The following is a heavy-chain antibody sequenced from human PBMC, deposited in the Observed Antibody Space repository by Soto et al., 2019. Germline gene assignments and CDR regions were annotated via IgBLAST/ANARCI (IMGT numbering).Heavy chain of an antibody. CDR2: VFYDGTNK. Sequence: LRLSCAASGFTFRQFVMHWVRQAPGKGLEWVAAVFYDGTNKYSADAVKGRFTISRDNSKNILYLQMNSLRAEDTAVYYCARGFAPRYYFDYWGQGTLVTVSS. J-gene: IGHJ4*02. CDR3: ARGFAPRYYFDY. V-gene: IGHV3-30-3*01. CDR1: GFTFRQFV.